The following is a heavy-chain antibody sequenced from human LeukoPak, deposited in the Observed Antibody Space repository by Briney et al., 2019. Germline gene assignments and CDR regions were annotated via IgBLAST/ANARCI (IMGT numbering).Heavy chain of an antibody. Sequence: GGSPRLTCAASGFTFSNYAMSWVRQAPGKGLEWVSSINDSGGSTYYADSVKGRFTTSRDNSKNTLYLQMNSLRAEDTAVYYCAKYMGAEWLLLFSYWGQGTLVTVSS. J-gene: IGHJ4*02. CDR1: GFTFSNYA. CDR3: AKYMGAEWLLLFSY. CDR2: INDSGGST. D-gene: IGHD3-22*01. V-gene: IGHV3-23*01.